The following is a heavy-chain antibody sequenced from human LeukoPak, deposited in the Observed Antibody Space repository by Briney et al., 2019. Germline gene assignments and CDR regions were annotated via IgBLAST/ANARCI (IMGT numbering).Heavy chain of an antibody. D-gene: IGHD3-10*01. J-gene: IGHJ6*02. Sequence: ASVKVSCKASGYTFTSYAMNWVRQAPGQGLEWMGWINTNTGNPTYAQGFTGRFVFSLDTSVSTAYLQISSLKAEDTAVYYCARENFGELSGYYYGMDVWGQGTTVTVSS. V-gene: IGHV7-4-1*02. CDR1: GYTFTSYA. CDR2: INTNTGNP. CDR3: ARENFGELSGYYYGMDV.